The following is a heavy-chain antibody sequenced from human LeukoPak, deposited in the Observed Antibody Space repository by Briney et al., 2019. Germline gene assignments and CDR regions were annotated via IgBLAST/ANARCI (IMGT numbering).Heavy chain of an antibody. J-gene: IGHJ4*02. CDR2: IYSGGST. CDR1: GFTVSSNY. Sequence: GGSLRLSCAASGFTVSSNYISWVRPAPGKGLEGVSVIYSGGSTYYADSVKGRFTISRDNSKNTLYLQMNSLRAEDTAVYYCARGLHDYGFDYWSQGTLVTVSS. CDR3: ARGLHDYGFDY. V-gene: IGHV3-66*01. D-gene: IGHD4-17*01.